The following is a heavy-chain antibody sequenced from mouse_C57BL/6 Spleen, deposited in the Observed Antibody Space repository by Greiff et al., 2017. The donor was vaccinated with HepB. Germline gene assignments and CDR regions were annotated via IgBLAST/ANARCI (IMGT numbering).Heavy chain of an antibody. Sequence: EVQLVESGGGLVQPGGSMKLSCVASGFTFSNYWMNWVRQSPEKGLEWVAQIRLKSDNYATHYAESVKGRFTISRDDSKSSVYLQMNNLRAEDTGIYYFTGNPYWYFDVWGTGTTVTVSS. CDR2: IRLKSDNYAT. V-gene: IGHV6-3*01. CDR1: GFTFSNYW. J-gene: IGHJ1*03. CDR3: TGNPYWYFDV.